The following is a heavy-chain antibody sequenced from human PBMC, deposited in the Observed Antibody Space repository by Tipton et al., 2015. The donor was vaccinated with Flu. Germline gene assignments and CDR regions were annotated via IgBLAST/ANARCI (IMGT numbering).Heavy chain of an antibody. V-gene: IGHV4-61*09. J-gene: IGHJ4*02. D-gene: IGHD3-22*01. CDR3: AREVRYYYDSSGYFPQYYFDY. CDR2: IYTSGSA. Sequence: TLSLTCTVSGGSISSGGYYWSWIRQPAGEGLEWIGHIYTSGSANYNPSLRSRVTISADTSKNQFSLKLGSVTAADTAVYYCAREVRYYYDSSGYFPQYYFDYWGQGTVVTVSS. CDR1: GGSISSGGYY.